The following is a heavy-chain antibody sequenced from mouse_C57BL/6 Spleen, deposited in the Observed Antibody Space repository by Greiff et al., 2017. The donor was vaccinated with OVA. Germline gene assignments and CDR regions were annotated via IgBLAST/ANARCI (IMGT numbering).Heavy chain of an antibody. CDR3: ARADGYYRFAY. CDR1: GFTFSDFY. V-gene: IGHV7-1*01. J-gene: IGHJ3*01. D-gene: IGHD2-3*01. Sequence: EVQVVESGGGLVQSGRSLRLSCATSGFTFSDFYMEWVRQAPGKGLEWIAASRNKANDYTTEYSASVKGRFIVSRDTSQSILYLQMNALRAEDTAIYYCARADGYYRFAYWGQGTLVTVSA. CDR2: SRNKANDYTT.